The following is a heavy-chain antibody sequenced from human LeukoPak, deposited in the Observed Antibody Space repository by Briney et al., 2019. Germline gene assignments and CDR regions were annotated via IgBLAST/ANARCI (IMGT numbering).Heavy chain of an antibody. D-gene: IGHD2-21*02. Sequence: GGSLRLSCAASGLTFSVYAMSWVRQAPGKGLEWVSAISGSGGSTYYADSVKGRFTISRDNSKNTLYLQMNSLRAEDTAVYYCAKDQIGVVTANRYFEIWGQGTMVTVSS. CDR1: GLTFSVYA. CDR3: AKDQIGVVTANRYFEI. J-gene: IGHJ3*02. V-gene: IGHV3-23*01. CDR2: ISGSGGST.